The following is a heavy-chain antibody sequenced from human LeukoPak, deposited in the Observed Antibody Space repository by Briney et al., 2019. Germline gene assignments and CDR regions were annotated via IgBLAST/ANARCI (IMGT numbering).Heavy chain of an antibody. CDR1: GGSISWSSYY. D-gene: IGHD4-17*01. CDR2: IYHSGST. Sequence: PSETLSLTCTGSGGSISWSSYYWGWIRQPPGKGLEWIGSIYHSGSTYYNPSLKSRVTISVDTSKNQFSLKLSSVTAADTAVYYCARQTVQGLRQGAFDIWGQGTMVTVSS. CDR3: ARQTVQGLRQGAFDI. J-gene: IGHJ3*02. V-gene: IGHV4-39*01.